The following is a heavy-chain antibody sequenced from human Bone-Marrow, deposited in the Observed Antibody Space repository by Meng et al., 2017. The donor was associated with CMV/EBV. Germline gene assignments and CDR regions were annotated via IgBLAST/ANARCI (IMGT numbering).Heavy chain of an antibody. CDR1: GYTITDYY. CDR3: ARSSGWSRFDS. CDR2: INPNDDT. J-gene: IGHJ4*01. V-gene: IGHV1-2*02. D-gene: IGHD6-19*01. Sequence: VQLGQSVVEMKKPGASVKVSCKASGYTITDYYIPWVRQAPGQGFQWMGWINPNDDTNYAQNFQGTVTMTRDMSINTIYMELSRLTSEDTAVYYCARSSGWSRFDSWGHGTLVTVSS.